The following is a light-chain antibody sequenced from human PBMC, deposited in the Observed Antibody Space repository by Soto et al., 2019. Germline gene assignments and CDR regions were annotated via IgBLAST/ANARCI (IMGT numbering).Light chain of an antibody. J-gene: IGKJ1*01. V-gene: IGKV1-39*01. Sequence: DIQMTQSPSSLSASLGDRFTITCRASQNIDNYLNWYQHKPGKAPKLLIYAASSLQSGVPSRFSGSGSGTDFTLTISSLQPEDFATYYCQQSYSTPRTFGQGTKVDIK. CDR2: AAS. CDR3: QQSYSTPRT. CDR1: QNIDNY.